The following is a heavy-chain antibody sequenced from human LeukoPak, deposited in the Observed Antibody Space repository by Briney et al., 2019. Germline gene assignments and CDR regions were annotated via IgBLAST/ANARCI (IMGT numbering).Heavy chain of an antibody. V-gene: IGHV4-61*08. D-gene: IGHD3-3*01. CDR1: AGSVSNGDYY. J-gene: IGHJ4*02. Sequence: SETLSLTCTVSAGSVSNGDYYWSWLRQPPGKALEWIGFVYYTGTTYYTPSLEGRATISIDTSKNQFSVKLTSVTAADTAVYYCARKVYDFWSGYHYYFDYWGQGTLVTVSS. CDR2: VYYTGTT. CDR3: ARKVYDFWSGYHYYFDY.